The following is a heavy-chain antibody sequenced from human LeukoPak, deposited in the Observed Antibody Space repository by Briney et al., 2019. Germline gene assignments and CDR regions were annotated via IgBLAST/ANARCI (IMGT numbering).Heavy chain of an antibody. Sequence: GGSLRLSCAASGLTGSSNFMTWVRQAPGKGLEWVSAMYGGGSTFYADSVRGRFNISRDNSKKTMFLQMSSLRVEDAAVYYCASSGTASRGAMDVWGQGTTVTVSS. D-gene: IGHD1-1*01. CDR1: GLTGSSNF. CDR2: MYGGGST. V-gene: IGHV3-66*01. CDR3: ASSGTASRGAMDV. J-gene: IGHJ6*02.